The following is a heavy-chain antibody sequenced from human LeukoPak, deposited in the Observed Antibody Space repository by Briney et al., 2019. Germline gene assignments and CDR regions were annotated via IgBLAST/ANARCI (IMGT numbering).Heavy chain of an antibody. CDR1: GYTFTSYG. CDR2: ISAYNGNT. V-gene: IGHV1-18*01. D-gene: IGHD5-24*01. Sequence: GASVKVSCKASGYTFTSYGISWVRQAPGQGLEWMGWISAYNGNTNYAQKLQGRVTMTTDTSTSTAYMKLRSLRSDDTAVYYCARDSMEDVATMNPLDYWGQGTLVTVSS. J-gene: IGHJ4*02. CDR3: ARDSMEDVATMNPLDY.